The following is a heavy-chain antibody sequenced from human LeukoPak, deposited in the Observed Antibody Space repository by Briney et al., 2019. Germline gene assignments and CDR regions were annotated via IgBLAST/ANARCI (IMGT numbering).Heavy chain of an antibody. V-gene: IGHV1-58*02. D-gene: IGHD3-10*01. J-gene: IGHJ5*02. CDR3: AAVPYIWFGELFPFDP. Sequence: SVKVSCKASGFTFTSSAMQWVRQARGQRLEWIGWIVVGSGNTNHAQKFQERVTITRDMSTSTAYMELSSLRSEDTAVYYCAAVPYIWFGELFPFDPWGQGTLVTVSS. CDR2: IVVGSGNT. CDR1: GFTFTSSA.